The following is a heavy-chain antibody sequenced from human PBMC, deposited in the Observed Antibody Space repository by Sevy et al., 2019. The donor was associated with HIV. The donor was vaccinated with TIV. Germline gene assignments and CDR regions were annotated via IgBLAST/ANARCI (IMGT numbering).Heavy chain of an antibody. CDR2: ISWDAKKT. CDR3: AKDIPGYSGFDH. J-gene: IGHJ4*02. CDR1: GFTFDDYT. D-gene: IGHD3-10*01. V-gene: IGHV3-43*01. Sequence: GGSLRLSCAASGFTFDDYTMHWVRQVPGKGLEWVSLISWDAKKTDYADSVEGRCTVFRDNRKNSLYLQMNSLRSEDTALYFCAKDIPGYSGFDHWGQGTLVTVSS.